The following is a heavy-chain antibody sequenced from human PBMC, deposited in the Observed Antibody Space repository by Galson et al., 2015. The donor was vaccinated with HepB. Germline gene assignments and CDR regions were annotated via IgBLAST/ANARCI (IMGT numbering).Heavy chain of an antibody. J-gene: IGHJ5*02. CDR1: GFTFSSYW. CDR2: INSDGSST. D-gene: IGHD3-3*01. Sequence: SLRLSCAASGFTFSSYWMHWVRQAPGKGLMWVSRINSDGSSTSYADSVKGRFTISRDNAKNTLYLQMNSLRAEDTAVYYCARDGELPYYDSWSGYSPWFDPWGQGTLVTVSS. CDR3: ARDGELPYYDSWSGYSPWFDP. V-gene: IGHV3-74*01.